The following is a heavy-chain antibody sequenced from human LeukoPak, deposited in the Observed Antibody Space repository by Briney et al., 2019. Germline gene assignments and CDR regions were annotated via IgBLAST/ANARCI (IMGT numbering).Heavy chain of an antibody. V-gene: IGHV4-34*01. J-gene: IGHJ4*02. Sequence: PSETLSLTCAVYGGSFSGYYWSWIRQPPGKGLEWIGEINHSGSTNYNPSLKSRVTISVDTSKNQFSLKLSSVTAADTAVHYCARSSGHRPGVDYWGQGTLVTVSS. CDR2: INHSGST. CDR3: ARSSGHRPGVDY. D-gene: IGHD3-22*01. CDR1: GGSFSGYY.